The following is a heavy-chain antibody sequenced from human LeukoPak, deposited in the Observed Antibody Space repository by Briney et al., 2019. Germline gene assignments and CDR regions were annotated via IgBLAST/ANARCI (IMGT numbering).Heavy chain of an antibody. CDR1: GYTFTSYD. CDR2: MNPNSGNT. D-gene: IGHD3-3*01. V-gene: IGHV1-8*01. CDR3: ARMVRFLEWTYYYYYMDV. J-gene: IGHJ6*03. Sequence: AASVKVSCKASGYTFTSYDINWVRQATGQGLEWMGWMNPNSGNTGYAQKFQGRVTMTRNTSISTAYMELSSLRSEDTAVYYCARMVRFLEWTYYYYYMDVWGKGTTVTVSS.